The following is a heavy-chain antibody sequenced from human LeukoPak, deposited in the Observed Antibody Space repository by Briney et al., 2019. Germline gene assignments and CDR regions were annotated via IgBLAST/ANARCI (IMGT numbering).Heavy chain of an antibody. V-gene: IGHV3-30*19. CDR1: GFTFRNAG. CDR3: ARDPTYLDYYGMDV. J-gene: IGHJ6*02. D-gene: IGHD2-8*01. CDR2: ISYDGSNK. Sequence: PGGSLRLSCAVSGFTFRNAGMNWVRQAPGKGLEWVAVISYDGSNKYYADSVKGRFTISRDNSKNTLYLQMNSLRAEDTAVYYCARDPTYLDYYGMDVWGQGTTVTVSS.